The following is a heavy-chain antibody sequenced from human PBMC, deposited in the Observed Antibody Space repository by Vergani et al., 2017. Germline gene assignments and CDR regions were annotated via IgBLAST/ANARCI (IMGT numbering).Heavy chain of an antibody. D-gene: IGHD2-8*01. CDR2: IRHDGIT. CDR1: GGSFNDYW. Sequence: QAQLQQWGAGLLKPSETLSLTCAIYGGSFNDYWWTWIRQPPGKGLEWIGEIRHDGITHYSPSLKSRVTISIDTSTHQFSLNLRSVTAADTAVYDCAREGYCTNGVCFTLFDVWGQGALVTVSS. J-gene: IGHJ4*02. V-gene: IGHV4-34*01. CDR3: AREGYCTNGVCFTLFDV.